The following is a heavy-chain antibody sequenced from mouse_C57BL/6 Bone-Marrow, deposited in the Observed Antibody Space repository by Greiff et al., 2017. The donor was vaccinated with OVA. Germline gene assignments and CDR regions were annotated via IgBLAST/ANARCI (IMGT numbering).Heavy chain of an antibody. J-gene: IGHJ2*01. CDR2: ISSGGSYT. Sequence: DVMLVESGGDLVKPGGSLKLSCAASGFTFSSYGMSWVRQTPDKRLEWVATISSGGSYTYYPDSVKGRFTISRDNAKNTLYLQMSSLKSEDTAMYYGARPAGDSSGYVDYFDYWGQGTTLSFSS. V-gene: IGHV5-6*02. CDR1: GFTFSSYG. CDR3: ARPAGDSSGYVDYFDY. D-gene: IGHD3-2*02.